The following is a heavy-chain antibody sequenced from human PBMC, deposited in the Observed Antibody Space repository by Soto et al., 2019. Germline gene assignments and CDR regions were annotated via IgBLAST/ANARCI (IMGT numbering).Heavy chain of an antibody. Sequence: ASVKVSCKASGYMFSDYHMHWVRQAPGQGLEWMGRINPNSGDTNYAQKFQGRVTMTTDTSITTSYMELSGLKSDDTAVYYCARPYCGTNSCHSWFVPWGQGTLVTVSS. J-gene: IGHJ5*02. D-gene: IGHD2-2*01. V-gene: IGHV1-2*02. CDR2: INPNSGDT. CDR1: GYMFSDYH. CDR3: ARPYCGTNSCHSWFVP.